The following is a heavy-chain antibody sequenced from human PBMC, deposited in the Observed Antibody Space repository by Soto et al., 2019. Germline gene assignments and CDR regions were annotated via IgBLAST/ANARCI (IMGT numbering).Heavy chain of an antibody. CDR3: ARASYGLGFFDY. J-gene: IGHJ4*02. CDR2: VYHVGTT. V-gene: IGHV4-4*02. CDR1: GDSLSTSYW. D-gene: IGHD3-16*01. Sequence: QVHLQESGPQLVKPSETLSLTCAVSGDSLSTSYWWTWVRQSPGKGLQWIGQVYHVGTTSYNPALQSRVIISVDKPKNQFSLKLPSMSAADTAVYFCARASYGLGFFDYWGQGSLVAVSS.